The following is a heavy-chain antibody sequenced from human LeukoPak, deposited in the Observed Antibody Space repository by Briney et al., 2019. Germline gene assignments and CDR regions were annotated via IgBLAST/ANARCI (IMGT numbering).Heavy chain of an antibody. D-gene: IGHD3-10*01. CDR1: EYSFSTNW. J-gene: IGHJ4*02. Sequence: GESLQISCKAYEYSFSTNWIGWVRQMPGKGLEWVGLIYPGDSQSKYSPSFQGHVTFSADTSRNTAYLQWNSLKASDTAMYYCARYNAGSLDFWGQGTMIYVSS. CDR2: IYPGDSQS. CDR3: ARYNAGSLDF. V-gene: IGHV5-51*01.